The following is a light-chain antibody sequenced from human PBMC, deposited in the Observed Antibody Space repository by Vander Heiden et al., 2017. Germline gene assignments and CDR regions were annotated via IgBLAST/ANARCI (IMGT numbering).Light chain of an antibody. CDR3: QQYDNLFT. Sequence: DIQMTQSQSSLSASVGDRVTITCQASQDISNYLNWYQQKPGKAPKLLIYDASNLETGVPSRFSGSGSGTDFTFTISSLQPEDIATYYCQQYDNLFTFGPGTKVDIK. CDR1: QDISNY. CDR2: DAS. V-gene: IGKV1-33*01. J-gene: IGKJ3*01.